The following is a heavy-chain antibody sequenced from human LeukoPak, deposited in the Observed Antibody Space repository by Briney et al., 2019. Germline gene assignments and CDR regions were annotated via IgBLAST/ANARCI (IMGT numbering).Heavy chain of an antibody. V-gene: IGHV4-4*07. CDR2: ISGSGST. CDR3: ARGGYYDIFDY. J-gene: IGHJ4*02. D-gene: IGHD3-9*01. CDR1: GGSLSSSY. Sequence: SETLSLTCTVSGGSLSSSYWSWIRQPAGKGLEWIGRISGSGSTNYNPSLMSRVTVSVDTSKNHFSLQLSSVTAADTAVYYCARGGYYDIFDYWGQGTLVTVSS.